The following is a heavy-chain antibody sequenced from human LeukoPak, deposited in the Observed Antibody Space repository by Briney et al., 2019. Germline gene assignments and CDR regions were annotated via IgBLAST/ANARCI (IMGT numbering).Heavy chain of an antibody. D-gene: IGHD3-3*01. CDR1: GFTFSDYY. J-gene: IGHJ6*02. Sequence: GGSLRLSCAASGFTFSDYYMSWIRQAPGKGLEWVGFIRSKAYGGTTEYAASVKGRFTISRDDSKSIAYLQMNSLKTEDTAVYYCTRGYYDFWSGYYGMDVWGQGTTVTVS. CDR3: TRGYYDFWSGYYGMDV. CDR2: IRSKAYGGTT. V-gene: IGHV3-49*03.